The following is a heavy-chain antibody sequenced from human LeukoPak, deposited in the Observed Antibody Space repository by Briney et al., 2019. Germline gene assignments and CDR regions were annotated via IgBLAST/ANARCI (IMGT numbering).Heavy chain of an antibody. CDR2: ISSSGSTI. J-gene: IGHJ4*02. V-gene: IGHV3-48*03. CDR3: AKRLSSSSTWYYFDY. CDR1: GFTFSSYE. Sequence: GGSLRLSCAASGFTFSSYEMNWVRQAPGKGLEWVSYISSSGSTIYYADSVKGRFTTSRDNAKNSLYLQMNSLRAEDTAVYYCAKRLSSSSTWYYFDYWGQGTLVTVSS. D-gene: IGHD6-13*01.